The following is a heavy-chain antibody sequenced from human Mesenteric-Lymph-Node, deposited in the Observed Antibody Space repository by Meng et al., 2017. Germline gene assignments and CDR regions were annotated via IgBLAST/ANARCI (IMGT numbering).Heavy chain of an antibody. CDR3: ARRRSDRNWFDP. D-gene: IGHD3-3*01. CDR1: GGPISSSAYY. CDR2: ISYTGVT. V-gene: IGHV4-39*01. J-gene: IGHJ5*02. Sequence: LQESGPGRVKPSDTLPLPCTGPGGPISSSAYYWGWIRQPPGRGLEFIGGISYTGVTYYRPSLKSRASVSVDTSKNQFSLELRSMTAADTAVYYCARRRSDRNWFDPWGQGTLVTVSS.